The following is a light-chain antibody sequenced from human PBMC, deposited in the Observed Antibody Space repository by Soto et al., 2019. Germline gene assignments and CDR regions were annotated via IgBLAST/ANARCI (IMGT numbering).Light chain of an antibody. Sequence: DIQMTQSPSTLSASVGDRVTITCRASKSTSTWLAWYQHKPGKAPNLLIYKASSLESGVPSRCSCSGSGTEFTLTISSLQPDDVATYYCQQYGRYRTFGQGTKVEIK. V-gene: IGKV1-5*03. CDR1: KSTSTW. CDR3: QQYGRYRT. J-gene: IGKJ1*01. CDR2: KAS.